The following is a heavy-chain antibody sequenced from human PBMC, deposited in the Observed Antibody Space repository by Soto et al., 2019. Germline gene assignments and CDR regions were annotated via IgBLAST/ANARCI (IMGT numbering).Heavy chain of an antibody. J-gene: IGHJ6*02. D-gene: IGHD6-19*01. Sequence: PGGSLRLSCAGSGFTFGAYTVAWVRQAPGKGLEWVGSIRSSAYGAPTEYAASVKDRFIISRDDSTRVAYLQINSLRTEETAVYYCTRIREWLIRIRFYYYGMDVRGQGTT. CDR1: GFTFGAYT. CDR3: TRIREWLIRIRFYYYGMDV. V-gene: IGHV3-49*04. CDR2: IRSSAYGAPT.